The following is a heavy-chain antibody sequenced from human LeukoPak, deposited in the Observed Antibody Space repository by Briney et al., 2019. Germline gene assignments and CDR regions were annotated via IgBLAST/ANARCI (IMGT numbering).Heavy chain of an antibody. CDR1: GGSISSYY. CDR2: IYTSGST. CDR3: ARVGGPSGYGPTGYMDV. D-gene: IGHD5-12*01. Sequence: SETLSLTCTVSGGSISSYYWSWIRQPAGKGLEWIGRIYTSGSTNYNPSLKSRVTMSVDTSKNQFSLKLSSVTAADTAVYYCARVGGPSGYGPTGYMDVWGKGTTVTVSS. J-gene: IGHJ6*03. V-gene: IGHV4-4*07.